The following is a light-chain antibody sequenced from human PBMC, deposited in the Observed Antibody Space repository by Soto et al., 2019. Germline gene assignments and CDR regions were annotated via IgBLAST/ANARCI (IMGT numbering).Light chain of an antibody. J-gene: IGLJ1*01. Sequence: QSVLTQPPSVSGAPGQRVTISCTGSSSNIGAGYDGHWYQQLPGTAPKLLIYGNSNRPSGVPDRFSGSKSGTSASLAITGLQAEDEADYYCQSYDSSLSGDVFGTGTKLTVL. CDR3: QSYDSSLSGDV. CDR2: GNS. CDR1: SSNIGAGYD. V-gene: IGLV1-40*01.